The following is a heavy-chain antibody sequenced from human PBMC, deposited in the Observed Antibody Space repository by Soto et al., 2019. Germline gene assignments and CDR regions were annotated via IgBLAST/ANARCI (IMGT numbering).Heavy chain of an antibody. V-gene: IGHV1-69*08. D-gene: IGHD5-12*01. J-gene: IGHJ4*02. Sequence: QVQLVQSGAEVKKLGSSVKVSCKASGGPFSNDIITWVRQAPGQGLEWMGRIIPLLNIANYAQKFQGRVTITADRSTGTAYMELNSLRSEDTAVYYCARDSPIGSTFSGYDAIDYWGQGTLVTVSS. CDR3: ARDSPIGSTFSGYDAIDY. CDR1: GGPFSNDI. CDR2: IIPLLNIA.